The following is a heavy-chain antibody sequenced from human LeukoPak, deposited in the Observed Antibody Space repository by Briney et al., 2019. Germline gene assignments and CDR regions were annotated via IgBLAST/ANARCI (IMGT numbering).Heavy chain of an antibody. CDR2: VSTNTGNP. Sequence: ASVKVSCKASGYTFTNYPLYWVRQAPGQGLEWMGWVSTNTGNPTFAQGFTGRFVFSLDTSVSTAYLQIYSLKAEDTAVYYCARGERGGSGFFDYSGQGTLVTVSS. CDR3: ARGERGGSGFFDY. J-gene: IGHJ4*02. CDR1: GYTFTNYP. D-gene: IGHD3-10*01. V-gene: IGHV7-4-1*01.